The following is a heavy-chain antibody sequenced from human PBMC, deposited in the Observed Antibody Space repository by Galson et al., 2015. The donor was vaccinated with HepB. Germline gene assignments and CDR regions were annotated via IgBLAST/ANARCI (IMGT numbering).Heavy chain of an antibody. Sequence: SLRLSCAAPGFTFSDYYMSWIRQAPGKGLEWVSYISSSSSYTNYADSVKGRFTISRDNAKNSLYLQMNSLRAEDTAVYYCARSLGYCSSTSCYRVVYFDYWGQGTLVTVSS. V-gene: IGHV3-11*06. D-gene: IGHD2-2*02. J-gene: IGHJ4*02. CDR1: GFTFSDYY. CDR3: ARSLGYCSSTSCYRVVYFDY. CDR2: ISSSSSYT.